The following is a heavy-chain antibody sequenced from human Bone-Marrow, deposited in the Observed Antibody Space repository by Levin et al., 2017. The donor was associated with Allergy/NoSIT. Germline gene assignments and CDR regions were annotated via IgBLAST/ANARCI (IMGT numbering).Heavy chain of an antibody. CDR2: IDPEDGDT. D-gene: IGHD3-22*01. CDR1: GYTFTDYF. V-gene: IGHV1-69-2*01. CDR3: ATRYSSGRTILGYGMDV. Sequence: ASVKVSCKVSGYTFTDYFMHWVQQAPGKGLEWMALIDPEDGDTKYAEKFRGRVTITADTSTDTAYMELRSLRSEDTAVYYCATRYSSGRTILGYGMDVWGQGTTVTVSS. J-gene: IGHJ6*02.